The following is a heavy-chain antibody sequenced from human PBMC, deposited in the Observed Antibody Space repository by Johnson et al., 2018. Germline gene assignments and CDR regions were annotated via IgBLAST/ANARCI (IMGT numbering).Heavy chain of an antibody. CDR3: ATEVTAIAAFDI. Sequence: VRLVESGGGVVQPGRSLRLSCAASGFTFSSYGMHWVRQAPGKGLEWVAVISYDGSNKYYADSVKGRFTISRDNSKNTLYLQMNSLRAEDTAVYYCATEVTAIAAFDIWGQGTMVTVSS. CDR2: ISYDGSNK. D-gene: IGHD2-21*02. V-gene: IGHV3-30*03. J-gene: IGHJ3*02. CDR1: GFTFSSYG.